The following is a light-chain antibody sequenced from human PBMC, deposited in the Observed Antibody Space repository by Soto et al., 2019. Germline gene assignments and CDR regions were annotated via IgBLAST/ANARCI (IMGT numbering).Light chain of an antibody. CDR3: QQDNSFPST. J-gene: IGKJ5*01. CDR2: AAS. Sequence: DIQVTQSPSAVSASLGDIFTITCRASQGINSSLAWYQQKPGKALKLLICAASSLQSGVPSRFSGSGSGTDFTLTSSSLQLEHFATYYSQQDNSFPSTFGQGTRLEIK. V-gene: IGKV1-12*01. CDR1: QGINSS.